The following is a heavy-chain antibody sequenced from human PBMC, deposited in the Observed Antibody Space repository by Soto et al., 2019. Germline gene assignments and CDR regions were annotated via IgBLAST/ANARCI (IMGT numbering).Heavy chain of an antibody. CDR2: IYYSGST. V-gene: IGHV4-30-4*01. CDR1: GGSISSGDYY. D-gene: IGHD3-22*01. CDR3: ARGSYYYDSSGYYYGWFDP. J-gene: IGHJ5*02. Sequence: SETLSLTCTVSGGSISSGDYYWSWIRQPPGKGLEWIGYIYYSGSTYYNPSLKSRVTISVDTSKNQFSLKLSSVTAADTAVYYCARGSYYYDSSGYYYGWFDPWGQGTLVT.